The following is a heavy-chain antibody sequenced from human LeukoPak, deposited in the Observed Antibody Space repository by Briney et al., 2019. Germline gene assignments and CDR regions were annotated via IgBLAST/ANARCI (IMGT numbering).Heavy chain of an antibody. CDR3: ARGQPSRSQYWWYFDI. CDR1: GGSITSGTYY. V-gene: IGHV4-39*02. D-gene: IGHD1-26*01. Sequence: PSETLSLTCTVSGGSITSGTYYWDWIRHPPGKGLEWIGSIYRTRTTNYNPSLMGRATVSFDTSTNQVSLELRSVTAADTADYYGARGQPSRSQYWWYFDIWGRGTLLTVSS. J-gene: IGHJ2*01. CDR2: IYRTRTT.